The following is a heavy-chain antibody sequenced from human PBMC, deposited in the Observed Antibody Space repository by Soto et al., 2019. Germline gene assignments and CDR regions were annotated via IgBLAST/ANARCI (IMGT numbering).Heavy chain of an antibody. D-gene: IGHD6-13*01. CDR3: ARGGIAAAGYYYGMDV. V-gene: IGHV1-3*01. Sequence: GASVKVSCKASGYTFTSYAMHWVRQAPGQRLEWMGWINAGNGNTKYSQKFQGRVTITRDTSASTAYMELSSLRSEDTAVYYCARGGIAAAGYYYGMDVWGQGTTVTVSS. J-gene: IGHJ6*02. CDR2: INAGNGNT. CDR1: GYTFTSYA.